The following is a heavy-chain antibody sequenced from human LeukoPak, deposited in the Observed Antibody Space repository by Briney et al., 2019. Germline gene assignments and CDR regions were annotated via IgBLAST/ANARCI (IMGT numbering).Heavy chain of an antibody. V-gene: IGHV4-59*11. D-gene: IGHD3-3*01. Sequence: SETLSLTCTVSGVSINSHYWSWIRQPPGKGLEWIGFIYDSGSANYKSSLKSRVTMTVDTSKNQFSLKLNSVSAADTAVYYCARVLQNYYHMDVWGKGTTVTFSS. CDR3: ARVLQNYYHMDV. CDR2: IYDSGSA. CDR1: GVSINSHY. J-gene: IGHJ6*03.